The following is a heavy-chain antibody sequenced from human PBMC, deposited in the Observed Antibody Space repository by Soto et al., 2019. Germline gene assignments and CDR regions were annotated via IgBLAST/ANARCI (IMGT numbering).Heavy chain of an antibody. CDR1: GFTFSSYD. V-gene: IGHV3-13*01. Sequence: GGSLRLSCAASGFTFSSYDMHWVRQTTGKGLEWISAIGTAGETYYPGSVKGRFTISRENAKNSLYLQINSLRAGDTAVYYCARDKYNWTKFYYYGMDVWGPGTTVTVSS. J-gene: IGHJ6*02. D-gene: IGHD1-20*01. CDR2: IGTAGET. CDR3: ARDKYNWTKFYYYGMDV.